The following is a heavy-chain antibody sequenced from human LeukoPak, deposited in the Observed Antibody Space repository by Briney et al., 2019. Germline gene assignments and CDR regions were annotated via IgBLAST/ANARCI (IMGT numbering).Heavy chain of an antibody. V-gene: IGHV1-46*01. D-gene: IGHD2-2*02. Sequence: ASVKVSCKASGHTFTSYYMHWVRQAPGQGLEWMGIINPSGGSTSYAQKFQGRVTMTRDTSTSTVYMELSSLRSEDTAVYYCARAPPYCSSTSCYTWEYYFDYWGQGTLVTVSS. J-gene: IGHJ4*02. CDR1: GHTFTSYY. CDR2: INPSGGST. CDR3: ARAPPYCSSTSCYTWEYYFDY.